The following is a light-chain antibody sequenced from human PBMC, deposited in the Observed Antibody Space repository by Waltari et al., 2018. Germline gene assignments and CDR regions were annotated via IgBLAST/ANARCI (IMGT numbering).Light chain of an antibody. J-gene: IGKJ1*01. CDR2: GAS. CDR1: QSVGRS. Sequence: CRASQSVGRSLAWYQQNPGQAPRLLIYGASIRATGIPDRFSGGGSGTDFSLTISRLEPEDFAAYHCQHYVRLPVTFGQGTKVEIK. V-gene: IGKV3-20*01. CDR3: QHYVRLPVT.